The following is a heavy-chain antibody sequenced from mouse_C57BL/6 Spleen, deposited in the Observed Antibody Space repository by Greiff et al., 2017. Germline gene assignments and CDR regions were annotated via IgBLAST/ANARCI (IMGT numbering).Heavy chain of an antibody. CDR3: ARCYGNYVWYFDV. Sequence: QVQLQQSGAELARPGASVKLSCKASGYTFTSYGISWVKQRTGQGLEWIGEIYPRSGNTYYNEKFKGKATLTADKSSSTAYMELRSLTSEDSAVYFCARCYGNYVWYFDVWGTGTTVTVAS. CDR2: IYPRSGNT. CDR1: GYTFTSYG. J-gene: IGHJ1*03. D-gene: IGHD2-1*01. V-gene: IGHV1-81*01.